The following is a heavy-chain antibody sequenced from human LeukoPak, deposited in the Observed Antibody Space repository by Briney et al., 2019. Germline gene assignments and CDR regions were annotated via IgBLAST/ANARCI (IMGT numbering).Heavy chain of an antibody. CDR2: IDPSDSYT. Sequence: GESLKISCKGSGYTLTNYWISWVRQMPGKGLEWMGRIDPSDSYTIYNPSFQGHVTISDDKSINTAYLQWSSLEASDTAMYYCTRRRYSGDAFDIWGQGTMVTVSS. CDR3: TRRRYSGDAFDI. D-gene: IGHD5-12*01. CDR1: GYTLTNYW. J-gene: IGHJ3*02. V-gene: IGHV5-10-1*01.